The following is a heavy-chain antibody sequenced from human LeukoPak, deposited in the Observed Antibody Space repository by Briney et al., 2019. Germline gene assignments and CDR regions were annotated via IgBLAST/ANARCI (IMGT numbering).Heavy chain of an antibody. CDR3: ARDPNLGATVAFDI. J-gene: IGHJ3*02. Sequence: PGGSLRLSCAASGFTFSSYSMNWVRRAPGKGLEWVSSISSSSSYIYYADSVKGRFTISRDNAKNSLYLQMNSLRAEDTAVYYCARDPNLGATVAFDIWGQGTMVTVSS. D-gene: IGHD1-26*01. CDR1: GFTFSSYS. CDR2: ISSSSSYI. V-gene: IGHV3-21*01.